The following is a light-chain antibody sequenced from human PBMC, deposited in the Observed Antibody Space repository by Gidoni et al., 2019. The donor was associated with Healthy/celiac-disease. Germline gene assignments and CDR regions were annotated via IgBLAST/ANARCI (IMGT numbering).Light chain of an antibody. V-gene: IGLV3-19*01. J-gene: IGLJ2*01. CDR2: GKN. Sequence: SSELTQDPAASVALGQTVRITCQGDSLRSYYASWYQQKPGQATVLVIYGKNNRPSGIPDRFSGSSSGNTASLTITGAQAEDEADYYCNSRDSSGNLVVFGGGTKLTVL. CDR3: NSRDSSGNLVV. CDR1: SLRSYY.